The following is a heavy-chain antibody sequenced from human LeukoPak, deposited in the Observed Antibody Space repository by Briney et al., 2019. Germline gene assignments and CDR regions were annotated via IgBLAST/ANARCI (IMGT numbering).Heavy chain of an antibody. CDR3: ATLSGDFYYYYMDV. Sequence: SETLSLTCTVSGGSISSGGYYWSWIRQPPGKGLEWIGYIYHSGSTYYNPSLKSRVTISVDRSKNQFSLKLSSVTAADTAVYYCATLSGDFYYYYMDVWGKGTTVTVSS. V-gene: IGHV4-30-2*02. CDR2: IYHSGST. D-gene: IGHD3-10*01. J-gene: IGHJ6*03. CDR1: GGSISSGGYY.